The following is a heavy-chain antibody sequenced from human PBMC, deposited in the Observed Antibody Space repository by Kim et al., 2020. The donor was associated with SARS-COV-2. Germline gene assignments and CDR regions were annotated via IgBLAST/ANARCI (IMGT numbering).Heavy chain of an antibody. CDR3: ASAPYDSYSSGWGYYYYGMDV. CDR2: IISIFGTA. J-gene: IGHJ6*02. CDR1: GGTFSSYA. D-gene: IGHD6-19*01. Sequence: SVKVSCKASGGTFSSYAISWVRQAPGQGLEWMGGIISIFGTANYAQKFQGRVTITADESTSTAYMELSSLRSEYTAVYYCASAPYDSYSSGWGYYYYGMDVWGQGTTVTVSS. V-gene: IGHV1-69*13.